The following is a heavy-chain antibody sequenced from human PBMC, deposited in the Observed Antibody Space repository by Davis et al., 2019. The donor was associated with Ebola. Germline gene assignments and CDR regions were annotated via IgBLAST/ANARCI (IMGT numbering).Heavy chain of an antibody. CDR1: GFTFRNHG. Sequence: GESLKISCAASGFTFRNHGMHWVRQAPGKGVEWLALISYDGSDRYYGDSVRGRFTISRDNSKNMLYVQMNSLRAEDTAVYYCARDQGGAVLDSWGQGTLVTVSS. CDR3: ARDQGGAVLDS. V-gene: IGHV3-30*03. CDR2: ISYDGSDR. D-gene: IGHD3-10*01. J-gene: IGHJ4*02.